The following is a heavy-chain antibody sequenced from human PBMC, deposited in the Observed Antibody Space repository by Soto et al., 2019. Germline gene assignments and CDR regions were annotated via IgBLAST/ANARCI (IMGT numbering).Heavy chain of an antibody. V-gene: IGHV4-39*01. CDR1: GEPISSSSYY. Sequence: KTSETLSLTCIVSGEPISSSSYYWGWIRQPPGKGLEWIGSIYYSGRTYYNPSFKSRVTISIDTSKNQFSLKLSSVTATDTAVYYCARQRTTVVTQAYFDHWGQGALVTVSS. CDR3: ARQRTTVVTQAYFDH. D-gene: IGHD2-21*02. CDR2: IYYSGRT. J-gene: IGHJ4*02.